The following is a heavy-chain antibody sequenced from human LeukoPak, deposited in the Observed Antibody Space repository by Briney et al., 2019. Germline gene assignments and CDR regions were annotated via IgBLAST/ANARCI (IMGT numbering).Heavy chain of an antibody. CDR3: AKGLEPFVIYLELDY. J-gene: IGHJ4*02. CDR1: GFTFSSYG. D-gene: IGHD1-1*01. CDR2: ISYDGSNK. Sequence: PWGSLRLSCAASGFTFSSYGMHWVRQAPGKGLEWVAVISYDGSNKYYADSVKGRFTISRDNSKNTLYLQMNSLRAEDTAVYYCAKGLEPFVIYLELDYWGQGTLVTVSS. V-gene: IGHV3-30*18.